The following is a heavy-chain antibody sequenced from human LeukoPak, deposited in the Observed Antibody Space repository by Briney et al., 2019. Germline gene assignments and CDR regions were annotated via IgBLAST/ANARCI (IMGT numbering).Heavy chain of an antibody. V-gene: IGHV1-18*01. CDR2: ISAYNGNT. CDR3: ARERAPGYSYSNYGMDV. Sequence: GASVKVSCKASGYTFTSYGISWVRQAPGQGLEWMGWISAYNGNTNYAQKLQGRVTMTTDTSTSTAYMELRSLRSDDTAVYYCARERAPGYSYSNYGMDVWGQGTTVTVSS. CDR1: GYTFTSYG. D-gene: IGHD5-18*01. J-gene: IGHJ6*02.